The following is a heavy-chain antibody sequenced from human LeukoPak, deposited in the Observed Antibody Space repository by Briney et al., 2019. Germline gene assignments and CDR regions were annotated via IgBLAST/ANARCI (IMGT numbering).Heavy chain of an antibody. CDR1: GGSISSVGYY. Sequence: SQTLSLTCTVSGGSISSVGYYWSWIRQYPGKGLEWIGFIYYTGTTTYYNPSLKSRATIPVDTSKNHFSLKLTSVTAADTAVYYCARATGGAAAADFDPWGQGTLVTVSS. D-gene: IGHD6-13*01. J-gene: IGHJ5*02. CDR3: ARATGGAAAADFDP. V-gene: IGHV4-31*03. CDR2: IYYTGTTT.